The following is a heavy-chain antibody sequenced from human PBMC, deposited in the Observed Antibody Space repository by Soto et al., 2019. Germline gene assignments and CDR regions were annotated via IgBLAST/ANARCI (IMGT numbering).Heavy chain of an antibody. J-gene: IGHJ4*02. CDR3: ARIRTVYDSSGYYPPHFDY. Sequence: QVTLKESGPVLVKPTETLTLTCTVSGFSLSNARVGVSWIRQPPGKALEWLAHIFSNDEKSYSTSLKSRPTISKDTSKSQVVLTMTNMDPVDTATYYCARIRTVYDSSGYYPPHFDYWGQGTLVTVSS. V-gene: IGHV2-26*01. CDR2: IFSNDEK. CDR1: GFSLSNARVG. D-gene: IGHD3-22*01.